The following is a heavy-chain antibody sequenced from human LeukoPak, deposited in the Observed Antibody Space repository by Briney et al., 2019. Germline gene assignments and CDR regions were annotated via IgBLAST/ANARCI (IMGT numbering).Heavy chain of an antibody. J-gene: IGHJ6*03. Sequence: SETLSLTCAVYGGSFSGYYWSWIRQPPGKGLEWIGEINHSGSTNYNPSLKSRVTISVDTSKNQFSLKLSSVTAADTAVYYCARGGTTYYDFWSGYYTNYYYCYYMDVWGKGTTVTVSS. V-gene: IGHV4-34*01. CDR3: ARGGTTYYDFWSGYYTNYYYCYYMDV. CDR2: INHSGST. D-gene: IGHD3-3*01. CDR1: GGSFSGYY.